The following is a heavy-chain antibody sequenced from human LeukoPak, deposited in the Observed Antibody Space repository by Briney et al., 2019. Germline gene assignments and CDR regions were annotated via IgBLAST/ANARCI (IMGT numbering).Heavy chain of an antibody. Sequence: SVKVSCKASGGTFSSYAISWVRQAPGQGLEWMGRIIPILGIANYAQKFQGRVTITADESTSTAYMELSSLRSEDTAVYYCARITGPVGIVVVPAAIYGALDYWGQGTLVTVSS. CDR2: IIPILGIA. V-gene: IGHV1-69*04. D-gene: IGHD2-2*02. J-gene: IGHJ4*02. CDR1: GGTFSSYA. CDR3: ARITGPVGIVVVPAAIYGALDY.